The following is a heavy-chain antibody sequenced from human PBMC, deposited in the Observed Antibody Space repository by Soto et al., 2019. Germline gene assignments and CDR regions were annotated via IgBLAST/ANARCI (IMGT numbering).Heavy chain of an antibody. CDR1: GGSISSTNYF. D-gene: IGHD3-22*01. CDR2: IHYSGST. CDR3: ARQRDYYDTSGDSYFDY. V-gene: IGHV4-39*01. Sequence: QLQLQESGPRLVKPSETLSLTCTVSGGSISSTNYFWGWIRQPPGKGLGWIGSIHYSGSTYYNPSLKSRVTVSVDTSKNQFSLKLTSVTAADTAVYYCARQRDYYDTSGDSYFDYWGQGTLVTVSS. J-gene: IGHJ4*02.